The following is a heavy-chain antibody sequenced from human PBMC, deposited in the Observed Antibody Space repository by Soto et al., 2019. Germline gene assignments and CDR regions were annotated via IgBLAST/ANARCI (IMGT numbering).Heavy chain of an antibody. J-gene: IGHJ4*02. CDR3: AREPPETPPDY. CDR1: GYTFSDYG. V-gene: IGHV1-18*01. Sequence: QVQLVQSGADVKKPGASVKVSSKASGYTFSDYGVSWVRQAPGQGLEWMGWISSKNGNTNFAQKFRGRVTMTTYPSTSTVYMELRSLRPDDTAVYYCAREPPETPPDYWGQGTLVTVSS. CDR2: ISSKNGNT.